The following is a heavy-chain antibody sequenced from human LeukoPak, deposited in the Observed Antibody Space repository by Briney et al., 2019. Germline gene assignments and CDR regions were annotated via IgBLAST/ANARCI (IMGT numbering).Heavy chain of an antibody. V-gene: IGHV3-33*06. D-gene: IGHD4-11*01. CDR1: QFKFPFSHYG. J-gene: IGHJ4*02. Sequence: PGKSLTLSFVASQFKFPFSHYGMHWVRQAPGRGLEWVAVIWSDGTNQYYADSVKGRFTISRDNSQNTVYLQMNSLRAEDTAVYFCAKDAQRGFDYSNSLEYWGQGTLVTVSS. CDR3: AKDAQRGFDYSNSLEY. CDR2: IWSDGTNQ.